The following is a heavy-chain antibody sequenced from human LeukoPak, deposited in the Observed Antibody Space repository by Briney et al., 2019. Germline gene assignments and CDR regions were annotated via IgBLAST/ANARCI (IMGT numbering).Heavy chain of an antibody. CDR1: GGSISSGGYS. J-gene: IGHJ3*02. D-gene: IGHD6-6*01. CDR3: ASHGPEYSSSSGAFDI. Sequence: PSETLSLTCAVSGGSISSGGYSWSWIRQPPGKGLEWIGYIYHSGSTYYNPSLKSRVTISVDRSKNQFSLKLSSVTAADTAVYYCASHGPEYSSSSGAFDIWGQGTMVTVSS. CDR2: IYHSGST. V-gene: IGHV4-30-2*01.